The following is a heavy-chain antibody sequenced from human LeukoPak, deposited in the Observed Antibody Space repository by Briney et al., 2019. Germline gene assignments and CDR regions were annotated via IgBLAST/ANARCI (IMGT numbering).Heavy chain of an antibody. CDR3: ARARYVNSFYAFDI. CDR1: GGSISSYY. J-gene: IGHJ3*02. CDR2: LSKSGNT. D-gene: IGHD3-9*01. Sequence: SETLSLTCTVSGGSISSYYWSWIRLPPGKGLEWIGYLSKSGNTNYSPSLKSRVTIFGDTSKNQFFLKLSSVTVADTAVYYCARARYVNSFYAFDIWGQGTLVTVSS. V-gene: IGHV4-59*01.